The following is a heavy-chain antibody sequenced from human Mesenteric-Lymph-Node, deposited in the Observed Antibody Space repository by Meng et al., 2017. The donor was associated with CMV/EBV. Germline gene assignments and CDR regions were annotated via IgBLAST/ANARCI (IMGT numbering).Heavy chain of an antibody. CDR2: INNDGIST. Sequence: LRLSCAASGFTFSSFWIQWVRQVPGKGLVWVSRINNDGISTNYADSVKGRFTISRDNAKNTVYLQMNSLRADDTAVYYCARDRWNFDLWGRGTPVTVSS. CDR3: ARDRWNFDL. J-gene: IGHJ2*01. CDR1: GFTFSSFW. V-gene: IGHV3-74*01.